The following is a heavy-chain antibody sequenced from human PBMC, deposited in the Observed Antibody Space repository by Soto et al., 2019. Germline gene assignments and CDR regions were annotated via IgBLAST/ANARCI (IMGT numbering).Heavy chain of an antibody. V-gene: IGHV1-18*01. CDR1: GYTFTSYG. CDR3: ARAPLRQNMVRGVIIPPYFEY. J-gene: IGHJ4*02. D-gene: IGHD3-10*01. CDR2: ISAYNGNT. Sequence: ASVKVSCKASGYTFTSYGISWVRQAPGQGLEWMGWISAYNGNTNYAQKLQGRVTMTTDTSTSTAYMELRSLRSDDTAVYYCARAPLRQNMVRGVIIPPYFEYWGQGTLVTVSS.